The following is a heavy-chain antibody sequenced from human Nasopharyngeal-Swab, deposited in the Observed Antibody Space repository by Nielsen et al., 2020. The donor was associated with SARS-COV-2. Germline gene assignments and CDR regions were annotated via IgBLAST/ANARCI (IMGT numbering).Heavy chain of an antibody. CDR1: GYTFSSFA. D-gene: IGHD4-17*01. Sequence: ASVKVSCKASGYTFSSFAINWVRQAPGQGLEWMGWINTDTGNPTYAQGFTGRFVFSLDTSVSTAYLQINSLKAEDTGVYYCARGGVLSDDYGPDYWGQGTLVTVSS. V-gene: IGHV7-4-1*02. CDR2: INTDTGNP. CDR3: ARGGVLSDDYGPDY. J-gene: IGHJ4*02.